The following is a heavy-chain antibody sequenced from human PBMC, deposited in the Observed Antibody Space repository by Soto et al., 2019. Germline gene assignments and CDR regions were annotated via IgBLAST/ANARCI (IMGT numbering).Heavy chain of an antibody. CDR3: AKDLPAHDFFDN. J-gene: IGHJ4*02. V-gene: IGHV3-33*06. D-gene: IGHD2-21*02. CDR1: GFNFSTYG. Sequence: GGSLRLSCAASGFNFSTYGMHWVRQAPGKGLEWVAITWYDGGIKYYADSVKGRFTISRDNSKNTLYLQMNSLRAEDTAVYYCAKDLPAHDFFDNWGQGTRVTVSS. CDR2: TWYDGGIK.